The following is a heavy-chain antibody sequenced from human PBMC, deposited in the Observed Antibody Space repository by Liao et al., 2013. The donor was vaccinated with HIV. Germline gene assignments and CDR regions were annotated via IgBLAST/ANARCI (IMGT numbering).Heavy chain of an antibody. CDR3: ARVIEDRGPYYYYMDV. Sequence: QLQLQESGPGLVKPSQTLSLTCTVSGGSISSDDYSWSWIRQPPGKGLEWVGYIYHSGSTFYSPSLKSRVTISVDRSKNQFSLKLSSVTAADTAVYYCARVIEDRGPYYYYMDVWGKGTTVTVSS. J-gene: IGHJ6*03. CDR1: GGSISSDDYS. V-gene: IGHV4-30-2*01. D-gene: IGHD3-16*02. CDR2: IYHSGST.